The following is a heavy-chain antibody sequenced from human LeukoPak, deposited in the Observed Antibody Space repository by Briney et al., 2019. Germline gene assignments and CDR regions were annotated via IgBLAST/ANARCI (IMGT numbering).Heavy chain of an antibody. CDR2: IYYSGST. D-gene: IGHD1-26*01. J-gene: IGHJ4*02. CDR3: ARFPGTYFDY. Sequence: PSETLSLTCTVSGGSISSSSYYWGWLRQPPGKGLEWIGSIYYSGSTYYNPSLKSRVTISVDTSKNQFSLKLSSVTAADTAVYYCARFPGTYFDYWGQGTLVTVSS. V-gene: IGHV4-39*07. CDR1: GGSISSSSYY.